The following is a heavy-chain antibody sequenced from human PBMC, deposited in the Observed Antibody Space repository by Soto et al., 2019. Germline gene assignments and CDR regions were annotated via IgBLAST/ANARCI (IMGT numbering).Heavy chain of an antibody. V-gene: IGHV3-33*01. D-gene: IGHD6-13*01. Sequence: QVQVVESGGGVVQPGRSLRLSCAASGFTFSSYGMHWVRQAPGKGLEWVAVIWDDGSNKYYADSVKGRFTISRDNSKNTLYLQMNSLRADDTAVYYCARGGSNWVDLDYWGQGNLVTVSS. J-gene: IGHJ4*02. CDR3: ARGGSNWVDLDY. CDR2: IWDDGSNK. CDR1: GFTFSSYG.